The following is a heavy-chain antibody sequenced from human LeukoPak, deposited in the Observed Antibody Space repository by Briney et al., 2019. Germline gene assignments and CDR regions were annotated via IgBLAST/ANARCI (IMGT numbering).Heavy chain of an antibody. J-gene: IGHJ4*02. CDR3: ARAYDSSWHNFDY. V-gene: IGHV3-30-3*01. CDR2: ISYDESQK. Sequence: GGSLRLSFAASGFTLSSFTMHWVRHNPGKGLEWVAVISYDESQKWYADSVKDRFTISRDISKNTLYLEMDSLRYEDTAVYYCARAYDSSWHNFDYWGRGSLVTVSS. CDR1: GFTLSSFT. D-gene: IGHD6-13*01.